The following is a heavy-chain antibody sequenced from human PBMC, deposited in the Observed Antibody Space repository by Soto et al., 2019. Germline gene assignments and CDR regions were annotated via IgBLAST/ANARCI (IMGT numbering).Heavy chain of an antibody. D-gene: IGHD1-1*01. CDR2: IYHSGST. CDR1: GGSISSGGYS. Sequence: QLQLQESGSGLVRPSQTLSLTCAVSGGSISSGGYSWNWIRQPPGKGLEWIGSIYHSGSTLYNPSLKSRVTISVDKSKNHFSLKLSSVTAADTAVYYCARDQLEGNWFDPWGQGTLVTVSS. CDR3: ARDQLEGNWFDP. V-gene: IGHV4-30-2*01. J-gene: IGHJ5*02.